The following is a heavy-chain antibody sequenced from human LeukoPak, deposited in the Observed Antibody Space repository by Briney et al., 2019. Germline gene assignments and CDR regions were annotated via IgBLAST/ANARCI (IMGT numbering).Heavy chain of an antibody. V-gene: IGHV1-18*01. J-gene: IGHJ4*02. D-gene: IGHD3-22*01. CDR1: GYTFTRYG. CDR2: ISVYNDAT. CDR3: ARRALDSSGYVFGHPTEPFYFDF. Sequence: ASVTVSCKASGYTFTRYGINWVRQPPGQGLEWVGWISVYNDATMYAQKLQGRVSLTTDPSTHTAYMELNSLRSDDTAIYYCARRALDSSGYVFGHPTEPFYFDFWGQGTLVTVSS.